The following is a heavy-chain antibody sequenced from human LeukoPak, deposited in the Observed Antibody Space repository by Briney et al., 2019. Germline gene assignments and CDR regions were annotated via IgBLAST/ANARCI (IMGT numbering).Heavy chain of an antibody. CDR1: GFTFSSYS. CDR3: ARDPPYCSGGSCFAQDFDY. J-gene: IGHJ4*02. D-gene: IGHD2-15*01. V-gene: IGHV3-21*01. Sequence: PGGSLRLSCAASGFTFSSYSMNWVRQAPGKGLEWVSSISSSSSYIYYADSVKGRFTISRDNAKNSLYLQMNSLRAEDTAVYYCARDPPYCSGGSCFAQDFDYRGQGTLVTVSS. CDR2: ISSSSSYI.